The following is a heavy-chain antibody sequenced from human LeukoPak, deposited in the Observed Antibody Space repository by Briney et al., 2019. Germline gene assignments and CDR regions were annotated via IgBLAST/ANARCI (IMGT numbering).Heavy chain of an antibody. J-gene: IGHJ4*02. Sequence: GGSLRLSCAASGFTFSSYSMNWVRQAPGKGLEWVANIKQDGSEKYYVDSVKGRFTISRDNAKNSLYLQMNSLRVEDTAVYYCARDERYYYGSGSFHQDFDYWGQGTLVTVSS. D-gene: IGHD3-10*01. CDR3: ARDERYYYGSGSFHQDFDY. CDR2: IKQDGSEK. V-gene: IGHV3-7*01. CDR1: GFTFSSYS.